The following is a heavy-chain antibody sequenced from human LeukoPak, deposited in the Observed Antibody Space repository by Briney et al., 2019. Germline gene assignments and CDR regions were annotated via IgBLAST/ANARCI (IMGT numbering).Heavy chain of an antibody. CDR3: ARGGGYFSYYFDY. J-gene: IGHJ4*02. D-gene: IGHD3-22*01. Sequence: SVKVSCKASGGTFSSYAISWVRQAPGQGREWMGGIIPIFGTANYAQKFQGRVTITADESTSTAYMELSSLRSEDTAVYYCARGGGYFSYYFDYWGQGTLVTVSS. CDR1: GGTFSSYA. CDR2: IIPIFGTA. V-gene: IGHV1-69*13.